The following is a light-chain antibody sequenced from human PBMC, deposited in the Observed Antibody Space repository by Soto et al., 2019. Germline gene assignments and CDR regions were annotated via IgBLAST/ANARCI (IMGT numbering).Light chain of an antibody. CDR3: QQYNNWPPWT. CDR1: QSVSSN. CDR2: GAS. J-gene: IGKJ1*01. V-gene: IGKV3-15*01. Sequence: EIVMTQSPATLSVSPGERATLSCRASQSVSSNLAWYQQKPGQAPRLLIYGASTRATGIPARFSGSGSGTEFPLTISSLLSEDFAVYYCQQYNNWPPWTFGQGTKLEIK.